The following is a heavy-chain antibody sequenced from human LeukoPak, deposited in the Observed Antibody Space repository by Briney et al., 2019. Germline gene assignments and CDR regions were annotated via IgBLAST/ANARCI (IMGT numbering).Heavy chain of an antibody. CDR3: ARVMVEMATIYYFDY. CDR1: GYTFTSYG. J-gene: IGHJ4*02. Sequence: ASVKVSCKASGYTFTSYGISWVRQAPGQGLEWMGWISAYNGNTNYAQKLQGRVTMTTDTSTSTAYMELRSLRSDDTAVCYCARVMVEMATIYYFDYWGQGTLVTVSS. D-gene: IGHD2-8*01. CDR2: ISAYNGNT. V-gene: IGHV1-18*01.